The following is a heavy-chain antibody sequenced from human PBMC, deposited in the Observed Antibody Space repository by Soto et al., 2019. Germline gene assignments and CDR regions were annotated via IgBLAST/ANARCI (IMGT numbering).Heavy chain of an antibody. CDR3: ARLEGLATISYYFDF. CDR1: GDSINSDKYY. V-gene: IGHV4-39*01. Sequence: SRTLSLTCSVSGDSINSDKYYWGWIRQPPGRGLEWIGSIYYRGNTYYNPSLQTRVTISLDKSKSQFSLKLTSVTAADSAVYFCARLEGLATISYYFDFWGQGALVTVSS. CDR2: IYYRGNT. D-gene: IGHD3-9*01. J-gene: IGHJ4*02.